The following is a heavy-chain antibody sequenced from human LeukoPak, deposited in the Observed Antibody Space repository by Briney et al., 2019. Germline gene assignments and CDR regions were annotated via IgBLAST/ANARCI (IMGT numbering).Heavy chain of an antibody. V-gene: IGHV3-20*04. Sequence: GGSLRLSCAASRSTLDDYGMSWVRPAPGEGREWVSGINWVGGSTDNADSLRGRFTLSRDNAKNTLYLQMNRLRAEYTPLYYCARDRDGYGWGRNYYFDYWGEGTLVTVSS. CDR3: ARDRDGYGWGRNYYFDY. CDR1: RSTLDDYG. CDR2: INWVGGST. D-gene: IGHD3-16*01. J-gene: IGHJ4*02.